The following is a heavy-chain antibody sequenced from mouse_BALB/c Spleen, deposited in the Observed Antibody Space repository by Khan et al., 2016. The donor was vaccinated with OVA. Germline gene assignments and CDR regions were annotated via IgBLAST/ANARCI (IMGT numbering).Heavy chain of an antibody. V-gene: IGHV1-7*01. J-gene: IGHJ2*01. CDR2: INPTSGNT. Sequence: QVQLQQSGAELVKPGASVKMSCTASGYTFTSYWMHWIKQRPGQGLEWIGYINPTSGNTTYNQKFRNKATLTPDKSSSTAYMHLSSLTSAGSAVYYCARDRIDYWGQGTALTVSS. CDR3: ARDRIDY. CDR1: GYTFTSYW.